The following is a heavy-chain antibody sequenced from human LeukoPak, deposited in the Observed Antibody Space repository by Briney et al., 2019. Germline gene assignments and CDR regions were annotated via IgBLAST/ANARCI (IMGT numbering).Heavy chain of an antibody. J-gene: IGHJ4*02. D-gene: IGHD5-12*01. CDR3: ARGTDGYPPVDY. Sequence: PSETLSLTCTVSGGSISSYYWSWIRQPPGKGLEWIGYIYYSGSTNYNPSLKSRVTISVDTSKNQFSLKLSSVTAADTAVCYCARGTDGYPPVDYWGQGTLVTVSS. CDR2: IYYSGST. CDR1: GGSISSYY. V-gene: IGHV4-59*01.